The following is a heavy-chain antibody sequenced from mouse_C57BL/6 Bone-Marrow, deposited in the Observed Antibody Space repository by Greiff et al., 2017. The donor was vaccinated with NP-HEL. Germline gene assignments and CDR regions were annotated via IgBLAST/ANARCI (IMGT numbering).Heavy chain of an antibody. CDR1: GYSITSGYD. CDR3: ARADYGSDYAMDY. CDR2: ISYSGST. V-gene: IGHV3-1*01. J-gene: IGHJ4*01. D-gene: IGHD1-1*01. Sequence: EVQGVESGPGMVKPSQSLSLTCTVTGYSITSGYDWHWIRHFPGNKLEWMGYISYSGSTNYNPSLKSRISITHDTSKNHFFLKLNSVTTEDTATYYCARADYGSDYAMDYWGQGTSVTVSS.